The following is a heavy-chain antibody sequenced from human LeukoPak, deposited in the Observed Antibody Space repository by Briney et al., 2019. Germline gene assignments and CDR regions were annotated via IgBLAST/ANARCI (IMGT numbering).Heavy chain of an antibody. V-gene: IGHV7-4-1*02. Sequence: GGSLRLSCAASGFTFSSYAMHWVRQAPGQGLEWMGWINTNTGNPTYAQGFTGRFVFSLDTSVSTAYLQISSLKAEDTAVYYCARGDGYSIREGYYYYYMDVWGKGTTVTVSS. CDR3: ARGDGYSIREGYYYYYMDV. D-gene: IGHD5-24*01. CDR1: GFTFSSYA. CDR2: INTNTGNP. J-gene: IGHJ6*03.